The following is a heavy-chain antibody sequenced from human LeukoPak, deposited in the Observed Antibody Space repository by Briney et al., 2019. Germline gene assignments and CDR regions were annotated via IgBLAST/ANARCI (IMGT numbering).Heavy chain of an antibody. D-gene: IGHD3-10*01. CDR2: IKSKTDGGTT. J-gene: IGHJ6*02. CDR1: GFTFSNAW. CDR3: TTDLKMARGGAPGMDV. V-gene: IGHV3-15*01. Sequence: PGGSLRLSCAASGFTFSNAWMSWVRQAPGKGLEWVGRIKSKTDGGTTDYAAPVKGRFTISRDDSKNTLYLQMNSLKTEDTAVYYCTTDLKMARGGAPGMDVWGQGTTVTVSS.